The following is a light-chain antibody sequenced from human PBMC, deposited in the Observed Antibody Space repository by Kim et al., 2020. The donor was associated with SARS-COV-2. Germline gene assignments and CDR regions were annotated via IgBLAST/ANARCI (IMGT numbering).Light chain of an antibody. CDR2: GAS. V-gene: IGKV3-15*01. J-gene: IGKJ2*01. CDR1: QSVSSN. Sequence: EIVMTHSPATLSVSPGERATLSCRASQSVSSNLAWYQQKPGQAPRLLIYGASTRATGIPARFSGSGSGTEFTLTISSLQSEDFAVYYCQQYNNWRYTFGQGTKLEI. CDR3: QQYNNWRYT.